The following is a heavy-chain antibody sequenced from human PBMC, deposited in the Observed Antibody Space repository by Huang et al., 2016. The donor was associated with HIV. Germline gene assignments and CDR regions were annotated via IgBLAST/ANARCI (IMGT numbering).Heavy chain of an antibody. Sequence: VQLLESGGGLVQPGGSRSLSCAASGFTFSSYAMSWVRQAPGEGLGWVETISGSGVSTYHADSVKGRFTTSRDNSENMLYLQMHTLRAEDTAVYYCAKGEFVGESYFDQWGQGTLVTVSS. D-gene: IGHD3-10*01. CDR3: AKGEFVGESYFDQ. V-gene: IGHV3-23*01. CDR1: GFTFSSYA. CDR2: ISGSGVST. J-gene: IGHJ4*02.